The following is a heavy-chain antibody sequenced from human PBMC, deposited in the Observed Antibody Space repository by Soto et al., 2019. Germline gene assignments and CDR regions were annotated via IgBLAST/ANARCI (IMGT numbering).Heavy chain of an antibody. J-gene: IGHJ5*02. D-gene: IGHD3-10*01. CDR3: AQDWQGSGSLNCFDP. V-gene: IGHV3-30*18. CDR1: GFMFSSSG. Sequence: QVQLVESGGAVVQPGRSLRLSCAASGFMFSSSGMHWVRQAPGKGLEWLAVISYDGTIEYYAESVKGRFTISRDNSKNTLYMQMDSVRVDDTALYYCAQDWQGSGSLNCFDPWGQGTLVTVSS. CDR2: ISYDGTIE.